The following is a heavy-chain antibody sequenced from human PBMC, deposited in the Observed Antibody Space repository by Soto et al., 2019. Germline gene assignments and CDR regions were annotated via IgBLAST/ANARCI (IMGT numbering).Heavy chain of an antibody. CDR1: GFRISNYF. CDR2: IKEDGSEK. J-gene: IGHJ6*02. CDR3: ARPRFRGMDV. V-gene: IGHV3-7*03. D-gene: IGHD3-10*01. Sequence: PGGSLRLSCVGSGFRISNYFMSWVRQAPGKGLEWVANIKEDGSEKYYVESVKGRFTISRDNAKNSLYLQVNSLRDEDTAVYYRARPRFRGMDVWGQGTTVTVSS.